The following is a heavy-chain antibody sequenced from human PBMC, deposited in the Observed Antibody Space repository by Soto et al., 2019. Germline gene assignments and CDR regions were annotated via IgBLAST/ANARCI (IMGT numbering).Heavy chain of an antibody. Sequence: EVQLVESGGGLVQPGRSLRLSCAASGFTFDDYAVHWVRQAPGKGLEWVSGISWNSGGIGYADSVKGRFTISRDNAKNSLYLQMNSLRAEDTALYYCAKSRFGELLYGEIDYWGQGTLVTVSS. J-gene: IGHJ4*02. D-gene: IGHD3-10*01. V-gene: IGHV3-9*01. CDR1: GFTFDDYA. CDR3: AKSRFGELLYGEIDY. CDR2: ISWNSGGI.